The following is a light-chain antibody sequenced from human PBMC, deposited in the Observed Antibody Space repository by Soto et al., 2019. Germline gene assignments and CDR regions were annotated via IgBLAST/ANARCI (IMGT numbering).Light chain of an antibody. J-gene: IGLJ3*02. CDR2: LKSDGSH. CDR1: SGHSTYG. V-gene: IGLV4-69*01. CDR3: QTWATGVRV. Sequence: QLVLTQSPSASASLGASVNLTCTLSSGHSTYGIAWHQQQPEKGLRYLMKLKSDGSHNKGDGIPDRFSGSSSGVDRYLTISSLQSEDEADYYCQTWATGVRVFGGGTKVTVL.